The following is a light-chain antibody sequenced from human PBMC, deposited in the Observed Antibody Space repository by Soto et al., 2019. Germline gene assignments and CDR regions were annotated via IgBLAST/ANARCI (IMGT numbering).Light chain of an antibody. CDR1: QSLSTVF. CDR2: GTS. Sequence: DIVLTQSPGTLSLSPGEGATLSCRASQSLSTVFLAWYQQKPGQAPRLLIYGTSRKATGIPDRFSGSGSGTDFTLTISRLEPEDFAVYFCHQYATSPYTFGLGTKLESN. J-gene: IGKJ2*01. CDR3: HQYATSPYT. V-gene: IGKV3-20*01.